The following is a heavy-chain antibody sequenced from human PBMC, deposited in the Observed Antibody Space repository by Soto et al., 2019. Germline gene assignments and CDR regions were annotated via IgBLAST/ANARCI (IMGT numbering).Heavy chain of an antibody. CDR2: IIPIFGTA. V-gene: IGHV1-69*12. D-gene: IGHD1-1*01. J-gene: IGHJ6*02. CDR3: ARRGGLERGRDYYDGMDV. Sequence: QVQLVQSGAEVKKPGSSVKVSCKASGGTFSSYAISWVRQAPGQGLEWMGGIIPIFGTANYAQKFQGRVTITAGESTSTAYMGLSRLRSEDTAVYYCARRGGLERGRDYYDGMDVWGQGTTVTVSS. CDR1: GGTFSSYA.